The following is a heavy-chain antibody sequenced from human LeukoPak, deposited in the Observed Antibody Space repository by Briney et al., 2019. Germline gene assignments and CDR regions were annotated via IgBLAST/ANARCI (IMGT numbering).Heavy chain of an antibody. V-gene: IGHV4-39*01. Sequence: SETLSLTCTVSGGSISSTSYYWGWIRQPPGKGLEWIGSLYYSGSTYYNPSLKSRVTISVDTSKNQFSLKLTSVTAADTAVYXXXXXXXXXYDSGGYYSWGQGTLVTVSS. D-gene: IGHD3-22*01. CDR1: GGSISSTSYY. CDR2: LYYSGST. J-gene: IGHJ4*02. CDR3: XXXXXXXYDSGGYYS.